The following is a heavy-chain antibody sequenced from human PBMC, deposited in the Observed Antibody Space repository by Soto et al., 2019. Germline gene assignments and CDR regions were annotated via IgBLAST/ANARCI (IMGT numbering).Heavy chain of an antibody. J-gene: IGHJ5*02. Sequence: SETLSLTCTVTGGTLSGYYWTWIRQSAGRGLEWIGRVYSSGSTNYNPSLKSRVTISLDTSMSHFPLTLRPVSAAATAVYYCARGQRFSDWFDPWGQGTLVTVSS. V-gene: IGHV4-4*07. CDR2: VYSSGST. D-gene: IGHD3-3*01. CDR3: ARGQRFSDWFDP. CDR1: GGTLSGYY.